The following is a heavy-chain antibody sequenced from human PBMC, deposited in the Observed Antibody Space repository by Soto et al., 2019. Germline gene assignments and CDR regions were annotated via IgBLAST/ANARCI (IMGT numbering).Heavy chain of an antibody. CDR3: ATDLLGPGRAYGMDV. D-gene: IGHD7-27*01. J-gene: IGHJ6*02. Sequence: QVQLVESGGGVVQPGRSLRLSCAASGFTFSSYGMHWVRQAPGKGLEWVAGISYDGSNKYYADSVKGRFTISRENSRTAVYLPGRSVRAGGTAVYYCATDLLGPGRAYGMDVWGQGTTVTVSS. V-gene: IGHV3-30*03. CDR1: GFTFSSYG. CDR2: ISYDGSNK.